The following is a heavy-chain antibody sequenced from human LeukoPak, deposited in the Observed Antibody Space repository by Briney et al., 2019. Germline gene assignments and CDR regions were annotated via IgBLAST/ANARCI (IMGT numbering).Heavy chain of an antibody. CDR2: MNPNSGNT. CDR3: ARGGVYYMDV. J-gene: IGHJ6*03. Sequence: APVKVSCKACGYTVTSEEGNWVGHGSGQGLEWIGWMNPNSGNTGYAQKFQGRVTMTRNTSISTAYMELSSLRSEDTAVYYCARGGVYYMDVWGKGTTVTVSS. D-gene: IGHD2-8*01. CDR1: GYTVTSEE. V-gene: IGHV1-8*01.